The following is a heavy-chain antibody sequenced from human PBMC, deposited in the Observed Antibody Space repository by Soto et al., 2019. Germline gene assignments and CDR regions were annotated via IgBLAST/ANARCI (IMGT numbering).Heavy chain of an antibody. CDR1: GFTFSDYY. J-gene: IGHJ4*02. CDR2: ISSSGSTI. D-gene: IGHD3-16*02. V-gene: IGHV3-11*01. CDR3: ARGPYDYVWGSDPPHFDY. Sequence: QVQLVESGGGLVKPGGSLRLSCAASGFTFSDYYMSWFRQAPGKGLEWVSYISSSGSTIYYADSVKGRFTISRDNAKNSLYLQMNSLGAEDTAVYYCARGPYDYVWGSDPPHFDYWGQGTLVTVSS.